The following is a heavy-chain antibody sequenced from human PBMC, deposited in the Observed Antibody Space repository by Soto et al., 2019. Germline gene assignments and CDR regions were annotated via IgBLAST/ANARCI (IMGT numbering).Heavy chain of an antibody. CDR1: GGTFSSYT. V-gene: IGHV1-18*01. D-gene: IGHD4-17*01. CDR2: ISANNGNT. CDR3: ARGRGGDYNFDY. J-gene: IGHJ4*02. Sequence: ASVKVSCKASGGTFSSYTISWVRQAPGQGLEWMGWISANNGNTNYAQKLQGRVTMTTDTSTSTAYMELRSLRSDDTAVYYCARGRGGDYNFDYWGQGTLVTVSS.